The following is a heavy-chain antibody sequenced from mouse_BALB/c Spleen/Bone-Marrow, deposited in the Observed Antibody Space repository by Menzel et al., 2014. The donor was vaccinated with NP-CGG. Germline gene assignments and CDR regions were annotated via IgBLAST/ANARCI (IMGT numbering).Heavy chain of an antibody. D-gene: IGHD1-1*01. Sequence: EVKLVESGGGLVKPGGSLKLSCAASGFTFXSYAMSWVRQTPEKRLEWVATISSGGSYTYYPDSVKGRFTISRDNAKSTLYLQMSSLRSEDTAMYYCARHITTVVADYWGQGTTLTVSS. CDR3: ARHITTVVADY. V-gene: IGHV5-9-3*01. J-gene: IGHJ2*01. CDR2: ISSGGSYT. CDR1: GFTFXSYA.